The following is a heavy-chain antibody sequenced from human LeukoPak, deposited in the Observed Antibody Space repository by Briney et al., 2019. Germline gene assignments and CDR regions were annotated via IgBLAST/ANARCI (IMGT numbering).Heavy chain of an antibody. J-gene: IGHJ6*02. CDR3: ARDATLGDYYYGMDV. CDR2: IYYSGGT. D-gene: IGHD2-15*01. V-gene: IGHV4-39*07. CDR1: GGSISSGGYY. Sequence: PSETLSLTCTVSGGSISSGGYYWSWIRQPPGKGLEWIGSIYYSGGTYYNPSLKSRVTISVDTSKNQFSLKLSSVTAADTAVYYCARDATLGDYYYGMDVWGQGTTVTVSS.